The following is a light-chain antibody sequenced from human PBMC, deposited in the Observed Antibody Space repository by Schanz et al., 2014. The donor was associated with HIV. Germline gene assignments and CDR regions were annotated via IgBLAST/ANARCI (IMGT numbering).Light chain of an antibody. J-gene: IGKJ5*01. Sequence: ETVLTQSPGSLSLSPGERATLSCRASQSLGGSQLAWYQHKPGQAPRLLIYGASNRATGIPDRFSGGGSGTDFTLTISRLEPEDFAVYYCQQYGSSPPITFGQGTRLEI. CDR1: QSLGGSQ. CDR2: GAS. CDR3: QQYGSSPPIT. V-gene: IGKV3-20*01.